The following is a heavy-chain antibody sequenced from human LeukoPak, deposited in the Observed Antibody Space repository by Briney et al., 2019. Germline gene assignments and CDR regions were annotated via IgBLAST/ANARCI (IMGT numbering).Heavy chain of an antibody. CDR1: GITLSNYG. Sequence: PGGSLTLSCAVSGITLSNYGMSWVRQAPGKGLEWVAGISGSGGSTNYADSVKGRFTISRDNPKNTLFLQMKSLRAEDTAVYFCAKRGVVIRVILVGFHKEAYYFDSWGQGALVTVPS. J-gene: IGHJ4*02. D-gene: IGHD3-22*01. V-gene: IGHV3-23*01. CDR3: AKRGVVIRVILVGFHKEAYYFDS. CDR2: ISGSGGST.